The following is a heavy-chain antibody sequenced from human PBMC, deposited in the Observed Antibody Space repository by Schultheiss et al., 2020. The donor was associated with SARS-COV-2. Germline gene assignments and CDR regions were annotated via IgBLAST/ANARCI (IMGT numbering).Heavy chain of an antibody. V-gene: IGHV1-69*05. CDR1: GGTFSSYA. Sequence: SVKVSCKASGGTFSSYAFSWVRQAPGQGLEWMGGIIPIFGTANYAQKFQGRVTMTRDTSTSTVYMELSSLRSEDTAVYYCARDRRDYGVVDYWGQGTLVTVSS. J-gene: IGHJ4*02. CDR2: IIPIFGTA. D-gene: IGHD4-17*01. CDR3: ARDRRDYGVVDY.